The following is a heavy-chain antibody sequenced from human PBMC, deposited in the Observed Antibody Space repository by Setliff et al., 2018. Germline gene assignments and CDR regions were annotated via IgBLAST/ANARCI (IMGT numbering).Heavy chain of an antibody. D-gene: IGHD3-3*01. J-gene: IGHJ3*02. CDR2: IIPIFGTA. CDR1: GGTFSSYA. CDR3: ASRRGLEWSLGAFDI. Sequence: ASVKVPCKASGGTFSSYAISWVRQAPGQGLEWMGRIIPIFGTANYAQKFQGRVTITADKSTSTAYMELSSLRSEDTAVYYCASRRGLEWSLGAFDIWGQGTMVTVSS. V-gene: IGHV1-69*06.